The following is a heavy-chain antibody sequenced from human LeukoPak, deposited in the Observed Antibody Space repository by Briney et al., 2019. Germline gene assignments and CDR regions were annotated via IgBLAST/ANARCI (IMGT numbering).Heavy chain of an antibody. CDR2: INSDGSST. CDR3: ARGDYYDSSGYYCMPY. Sequence: GSLRLSCAASGFTFSSYWMHWVRQAPGKGLVWVSRINSDGSSTSYADSVKGRFTISRDNAKNTLYLQMNSLRAEDAAVYYCARGDYYDSSGYYCMPYWGQGTLVTVSS. V-gene: IGHV3-74*01. CDR1: GFTFSSYW. J-gene: IGHJ4*02. D-gene: IGHD3-22*01.